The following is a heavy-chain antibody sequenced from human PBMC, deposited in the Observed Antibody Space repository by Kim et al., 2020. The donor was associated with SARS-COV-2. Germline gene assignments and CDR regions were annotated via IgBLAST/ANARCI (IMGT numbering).Heavy chain of an antibody. J-gene: IGHJ6*02. D-gene: IGHD3-16*01. CDR3: VRGGNSLDV. Sequence: GGSLRLSCAASGFTFSNYWMSWVRQAPGKGLVWVSRIKSDGSSPGYADSVKGRFTISRDNAKNTLHLQMNSLRVEDTAVYYCVRGGNSLDVWGQGTTVTVSS. CDR1: GFTFSNYW. V-gene: IGHV3-74*01. CDR2: IKSDGSSP.